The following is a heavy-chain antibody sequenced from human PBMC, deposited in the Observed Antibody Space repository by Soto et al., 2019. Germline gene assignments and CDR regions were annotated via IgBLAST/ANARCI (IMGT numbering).Heavy chain of an antibody. J-gene: IGHJ5*02. CDR1: VGSISSGGYS. Sequence: SETLSLTCAVSVGSISSGGYSWSWIRQPPGKGLKWIGYIYHSGSTYYNPSLKSRVTISVDRSKNQFSLKLSSVTAADTAVYYCARLLSCSGGSCYSIWFDPWGQGTLVTVSS. CDR3: ARLLSCSGGSCYSIWFDP. CDR2: IYHSGST. V-gene: IGHV4-30-2*01. D-gene: IGHD2-15*01.